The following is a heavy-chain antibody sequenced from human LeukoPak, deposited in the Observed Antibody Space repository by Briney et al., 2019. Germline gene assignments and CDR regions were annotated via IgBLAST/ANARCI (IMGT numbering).Heavy chain of an antibody. J-gene: IGHJ4*02. Sequence: SETLSLTCTVSGGSISSSSYYWGWIRQPPGKGLEWSGSIYYSGSTYYNPSLKSRVTISVDTSKNKFSLTLSSVTAADTAVYYCARGRGSGWLFDWGQGTLVTVSS. CDR1: GGSISSSSYY. CDR2: IYYSGST. D-gene: IGHD6-19*01. CDR3: ARGRGSGWLFD. V-gene: IGHV4-39*07.